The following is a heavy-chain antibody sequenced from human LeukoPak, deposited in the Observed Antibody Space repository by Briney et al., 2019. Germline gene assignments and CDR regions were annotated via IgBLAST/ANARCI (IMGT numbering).Heavy chain of an antibody. CDR2: IYYSGST. CDR1: GGSISSYY. J-gene: IGHJ4*02. CDR3: AREWGAAADY. Sequence: SGTLSLTCTVSGGSISSYYWSWIRQPPGKGLEWIGYIYYSGSTNYNPSLKSRVTISVDTSKNQFSLKLSSVTAADTAVYYCAREWGAAADYWGQGTLVTVSS. D-gene: IGHD6-13*01. V-gene: IGHV4-59*01.